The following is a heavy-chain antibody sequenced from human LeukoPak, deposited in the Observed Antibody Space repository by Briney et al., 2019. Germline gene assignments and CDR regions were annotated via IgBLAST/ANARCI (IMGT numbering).Heavy chain of an antibody. J-gene: IGHJ5*02. CDR2: IVPVVGLV. CDR1: GGSPSSYP. V-gene: IGHV1-69*02. D-gene: IGHD6-13*01. Sequence: SVKVSCKASGGSPSSYPITWVRQAPGQGLECTGRIVPVVGLVQYSEKFEGRLTITADTSTKTAYMELSRLTSDDTAVYYCARSIAAAESGLHWFDPWGQGTPVTVSS. CDR3: ARSIAAAESGLHWFDP.